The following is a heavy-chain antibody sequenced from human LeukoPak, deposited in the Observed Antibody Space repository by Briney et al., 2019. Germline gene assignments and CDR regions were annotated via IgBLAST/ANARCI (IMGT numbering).Heavy chain of an antibody. Sequence: PGGSLRLSCAASGFTFSSYAMNWVRQAPGQGLEWVSSISSSSTYIYYADSVKGRFSISRDNAKNSLYLQMNSLSAEDTAVYYCARGGVATTGIDYWGQGTLVTVSS. V-gene: IGHV3-21*01. CDR1: GFTFSSYA. J-gene: IGHJ4*02. D-gene: IGHD1-1*01. CDR2: ISSSSTYI. CDR3: ARGGVATTGIDY.